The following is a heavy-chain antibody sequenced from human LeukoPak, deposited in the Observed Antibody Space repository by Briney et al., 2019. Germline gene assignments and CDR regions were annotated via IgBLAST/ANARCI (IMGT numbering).Heavy chain of an antibody. Sequence: GGSLRLSCAASGFTFSDAWMSWVRQAQGKGLEWVSAISGSGGSTYYADSVKGRFTISRDNSKNTLYLQMNSLRAEDTAVYYCAKDVIHYYDSSGYPDYWGQGTLVTVSS. CDR3: AKDVIHYYDSSGYPDY. CDR1: GFTFSDAW. V-gene: IGHV3-23*01. J-gene: IGHJ4*02. D-gene: IGHD3-22*01. CDR2: ISGSGGST.